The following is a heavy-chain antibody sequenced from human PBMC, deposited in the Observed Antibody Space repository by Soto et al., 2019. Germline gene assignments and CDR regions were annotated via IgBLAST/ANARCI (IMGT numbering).Heavy chain of an antibody. Sequence: GGSLRLSCAASGFTVSSNYMSWVRQAPGKGLEWVSVIYSGGSTYYADSVKGRFTISRDNSKNTLYLQMNSLRAEDTAVYYCARAVRDIVGAIYFDYWGQGTLVTVSS. CDR3: ARAVRDIVGAIYFDY. J-gene: IGHJ4*02. V-gene: IGHV3-53*01. D-gene: IGHD1-26*01. CDR2: IYSGGST. CDR1: GFTVSSNY.